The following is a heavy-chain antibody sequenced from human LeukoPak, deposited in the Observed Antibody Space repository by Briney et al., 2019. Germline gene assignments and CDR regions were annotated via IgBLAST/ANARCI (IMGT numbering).Heavy chain of an antibody. CDR3: ARQSGIAAAGDY. CDR1: GDSISSYY. D-gene: IGHD6-13*01. Sequence: PSETLSLTCTVSGDSISSYYWSWIRQPPGKGLEWIGYIYYSGSTNYNPSLKSRVTISVDTSKNQFSLKLSSVTAADTAVYYCARQSGIAAAGDYWGQGTLVTVSS. V-gene: IGHV4-59*08. CDR2: IYYSGST. J-gene: IGHJ4*02.